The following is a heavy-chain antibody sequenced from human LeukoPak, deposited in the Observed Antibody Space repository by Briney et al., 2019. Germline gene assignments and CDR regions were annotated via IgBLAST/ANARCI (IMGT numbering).Heavy chain of an antibody. Sequence: HPGGSLKLSCAASGFTFSGSAMHWVRQASGKGLEWVGRIRSKANSYATAYAASVKGRFTISRDDSRSTVYLQMNSLKPDDTAVYYCATQTITLVVVISPFDYWGQGALVTVSS. V-gene: IGHV3-73*01. D-gene: IGHD3-22*01. CDR2: IRSKANSYAT. J-gene: IGHJ4*02. CDR1: GFTFSGSA. CDR3: ATQTITLVVVISPFDY.